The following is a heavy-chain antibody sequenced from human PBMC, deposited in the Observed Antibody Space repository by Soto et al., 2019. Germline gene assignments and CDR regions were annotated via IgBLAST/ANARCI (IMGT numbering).Heavy chain of an antibody. Sequence: QVQLQESGPGLVKPSQTLSLTCTVSGGSISSGGYYWSWIRQHPGQGLEWIGYIYYSGSTYYNPSLKSRVTISVDTSRNQCSLKLSSVTAADTAVYYCARVADGSDRFDPWGQGTLVTVCS. CDR1: GGSISSGGYY. CDR3: ARVADGSDRFDP. J-gene: IGHJ5*02. CDR2: IYYSGST. V-gene: IGHV4-31*03.